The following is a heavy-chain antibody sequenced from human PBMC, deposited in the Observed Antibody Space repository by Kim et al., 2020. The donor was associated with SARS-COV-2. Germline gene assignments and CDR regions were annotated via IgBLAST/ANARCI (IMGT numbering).Heavy chain of an antibody. V-gene: IGHV3-15*01. CDR1: GFTFSNAW. D-gene: IGHD2-21*01. J-gene: IGHJ3*01. CDR2: VKSKTNGGTT. Sequence: GGSLRLSCEASGFTFSNAWMTWVRQAPGKGLEWVGRVKSKTNGGTTDYAAPVKGRFTISRDDSKNSLYLQMSSLDIGDTAVYYCTTDNSRFWGQGTMVTVSS. CDR3: TTDNSRF.